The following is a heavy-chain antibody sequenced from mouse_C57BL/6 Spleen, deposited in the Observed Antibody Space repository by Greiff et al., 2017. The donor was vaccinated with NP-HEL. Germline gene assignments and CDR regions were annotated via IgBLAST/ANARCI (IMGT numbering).Heavy chain of an antibody. D-gene: IGHD2-3*01. CDR1: GYSITSGYY. CDR2: ISYDGSN. Sequence: EVQVVESGPGLVKPSQSLSLTCSVTGYSITSGYYWNWIRQFPGNKLEWMGYISYDGSNNYNPSLKNRISITRDTSKNQFFLKLNSVTTEDTATYYCARDRIYDGYPFAYWGQGTLVTVSA. J-gene: IGHJ3*01. V-gene: IGHV3-6*01. CDR3: ARDRIYDGYPFAY.